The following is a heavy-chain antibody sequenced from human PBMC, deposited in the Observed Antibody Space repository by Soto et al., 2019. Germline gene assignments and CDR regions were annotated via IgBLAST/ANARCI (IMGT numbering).Heavy chain of an antibody. J-gene: IGHJ4*02. CDR1: GYTFTNIW. D-gene: IGHD2-8*01. Sequence: GESLKISCKGSGYTFTNIWIGWVRQVPGKGLQWMGIIHPGDSDTRYSPSFQGQVTISADRSINTAYLQWSSLRASDSAVYFCVKHTNGLNPLDCWGQGTQVTVSS. CDR2: IHPGDSDT. CDR3: VKHTNGLNPLDC. V-gene: IGHV5-51*01.